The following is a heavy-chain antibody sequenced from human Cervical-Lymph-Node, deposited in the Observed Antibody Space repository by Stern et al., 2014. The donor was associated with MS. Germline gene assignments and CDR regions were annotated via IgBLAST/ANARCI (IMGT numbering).Heavy chain of an antibody. CDR2: ISHSGDT. J-gene: IGHJ4*02. CDR1: GFSISSGYH. V-gene: IGHV4-38-2*02. CDR3: ARDPAYFDY. Sequence: QVQLVQSGPGLVKPSETLSLTCSVSGFSISSGYHWGWIRQPPGNGMEWIGSISHSGDTFYNPSLKSRVTISVDTSKNRLSLKLRSVTAADTAVYYCARDPAYFDYWGQGTPVTVSS.